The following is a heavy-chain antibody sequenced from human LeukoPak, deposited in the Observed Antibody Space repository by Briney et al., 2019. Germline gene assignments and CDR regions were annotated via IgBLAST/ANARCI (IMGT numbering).Heavy chain of an antibody. CDR3: ARSITGTYNWFDP. V-gene: IGHV1-69*05. CDR1: GGTFSSYA. Sequence: ASVKVSCKASGGTFSSYAISWVRQAPGQGLEWMGGIIPIFGTANYAQKFQGRVTITTDESTSTAYMELSSLRSEDTAVHYCARSITGTYNWFDPWGQGTLVTVSS. J-gene: IGHJ5*02. CDR2: IIPIFGTA. D-gene: IGHD1-7*01.